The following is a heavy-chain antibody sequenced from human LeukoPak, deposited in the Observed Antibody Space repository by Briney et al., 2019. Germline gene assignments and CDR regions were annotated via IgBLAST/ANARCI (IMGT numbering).Heavy chain of an antibody. CDR1: GGSISSSSYY. CDR2: IYYSGST. Sequence: SETLSLTCTVSGGSISSSSYYWGWIRQPPGKGLEWIGSIYYSGSTYYNPSLESRVTISVDRSKNHFSLNLNSVTAADTSVYYCARGGRAFDVWGQGTLISVSP. CDR3: ARGGRAFDV. V-gene: IGHV4-39*07. J-gene: IGHJ3*01.